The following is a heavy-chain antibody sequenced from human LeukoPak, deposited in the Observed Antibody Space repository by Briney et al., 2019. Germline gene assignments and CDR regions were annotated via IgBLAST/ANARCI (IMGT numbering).Heavy chain of an antibody. V-gene: IGHV3-48*01. CDR3: ARGADDYGDYTYDY. CDR2: IGTSGSTI. Sequence: GGSLRLSCAASGFSFSDYDMNWVRQAPGEGLEWVSYIGTSGSTIFYADSVKGRFTISRDNSKNTLYLQMNSLRAEDTAIYYCARGADDYGDYTYDYWGQGTLVTVSS. D-gene: IGHD4-17*01. CDR1: GFSFSDYD. J-gene: IGHJ4*02.